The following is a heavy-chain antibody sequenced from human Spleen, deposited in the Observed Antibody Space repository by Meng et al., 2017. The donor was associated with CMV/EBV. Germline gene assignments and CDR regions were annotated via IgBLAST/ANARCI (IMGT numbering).Heavy chain of an antibody. Sequence: GESLKISCAAPGFTFSSYSMNWVRQAPGKGLEWVSSISSGSTYIYYADSVKGRFTISRDNAKNSLYLQMNSLRAEDTAVYYCARAITTGSYLFDYWGQGTLVTVSS. J-gene: IGHJ4*02. D-gene: IGHD1-26*01. V-gene: IGHV3-21*01. CDR2: ISSGSTYI. CDR1: GFTFSSYS. CDR3: ARAITTGSYLFDY.